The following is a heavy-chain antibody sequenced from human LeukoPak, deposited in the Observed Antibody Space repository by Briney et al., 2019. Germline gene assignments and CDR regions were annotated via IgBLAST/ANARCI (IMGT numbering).Heavy chain of an antibody. V-gene: IGHV4-59*01. D-gene: IGHD5-18*01. Sequence: SETLSLTCTVSGGSISSYYRSWIRQPPGKGLEWIGYIYYTGSTNYNPSLKSRVTISVDTSKNQFSLKLSSVTAADTAVYYCARDRIFGKDTAMVRGYYYYMDVWGKGTTVTVSS. J-gene: IGHJ6*03. CDR1: GGSISSYY. CDR3: ARDRIFGKDTAMVRGYYYYMDV. CDR2: IYYTGST.